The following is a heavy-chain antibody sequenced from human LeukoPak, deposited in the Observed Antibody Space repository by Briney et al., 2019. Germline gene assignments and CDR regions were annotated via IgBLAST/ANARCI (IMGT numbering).Heavy chain of an antibody. D-gene: IGHD2-2*01. Sequence: SETPSLTCTVSGGSISSYYWSWIRQPPGKGLEWIWYIYYSGSTNYNPSLKSRVTISVDTSKNQFSLKLSSVSAADTAVYYCARVVVVVPAMGNAFDIWGQGTMVTVSS. V-gene: IGHV4-59*01. J-gene: IGHJ3*02. CDR3: ARVVVVVPAMGNAFDI. CDR1: GGSISSYY. CDR2: IYYSGST.